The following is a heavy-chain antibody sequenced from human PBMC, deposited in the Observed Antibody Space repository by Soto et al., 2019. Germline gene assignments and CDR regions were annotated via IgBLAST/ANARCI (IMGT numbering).Heavy chain of an antibody. J-gene: IGHJ6*02. CDR2: ISAYNGNT. CDR1: GYTFTSYG. V-gene: IGHV1-18*01. Sequence: ASVKVSCKASGYTFTSYGISWVRQAPGQGLEWMGWISAYNGNTNYAQKLQGRVTMTTDTSTSTAYMELRSLRAEDTAVYYCANLVGPGGIPGGMDVWGQGTTVTVSS. D-gene: IGHD1-26*01. CDR3: ANLVGPGGIPGGMDV.